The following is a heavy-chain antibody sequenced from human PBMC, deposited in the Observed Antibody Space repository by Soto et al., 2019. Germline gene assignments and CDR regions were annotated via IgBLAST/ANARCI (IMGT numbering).Heavy chain of an antibody. Sequence: GGSLRLSCAASGFTFSSYAMSWVRQAPGKGLEWVSAISGSGGSTYYADSVKGRFTISRDNSKNTLYLQMNSLRAEDTAVYYCAKDSDYDFWSGYYTAGRMDVWGKGTTVTVSS. V-gene: IGHV3-23*01. CDR3: AKDSDYDFWSGYYTAGRMDV. J-gene: IGHJ6*03. CDR2: ISGSGGST. CDR1: GFTFSSYA. D-gene: IGHD3-3*01.